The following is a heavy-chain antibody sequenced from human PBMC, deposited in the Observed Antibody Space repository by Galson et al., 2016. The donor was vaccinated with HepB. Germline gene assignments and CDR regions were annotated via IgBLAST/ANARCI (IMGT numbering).Heavy chain of an antibody. J-gene: IGHJ4*02. CDR1: GFSVTTTGVG. CDR2: IYWDDDK. D-gene: IGHD4-17*01. Sequence: PALVKPTQTLTLTCSFSGFSVTTTGVGVGWIRQPPGKALEWLALIYWDDDKRYSPSLKSRLTITKATFPNQVVLTLTNVDPVDTGTYFCAHSDGEYGGFGYWGRGTLVTVSS. CDR3: AHSDGEYGGFGY. V-gene: IGHV2-5*02.